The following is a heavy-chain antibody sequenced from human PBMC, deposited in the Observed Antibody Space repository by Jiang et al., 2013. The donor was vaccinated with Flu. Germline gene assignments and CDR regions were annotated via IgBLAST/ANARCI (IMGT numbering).Heavy chain of an antibody. V-gene: IGHV3-66*01. CDR1: GFIVNSNY. D-gene: IGHD2/OR15-2a*01. Sequence: GGPLRLSCAASGFIVNSNYMNWVRQAPGKGLEWVSLIFSGGRANYADSVKGRFVISRDDSKNTLYLQMNSLRDEDAGIYYCTTSNILYMNYGMDVWGQGTTVTVSS. CDR3: TTSNILYMNYGMDV. CDR2: IFSGGRA. J-gene: IGHJ6*02.